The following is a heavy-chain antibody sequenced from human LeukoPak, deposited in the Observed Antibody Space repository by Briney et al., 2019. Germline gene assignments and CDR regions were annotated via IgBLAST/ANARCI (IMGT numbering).Heavy chain of an antibody. CDR1: GFTFKNAW. D-gene: IGHD2-15*01. V-gene: IGHV3-15*01. Sequence: PGGSLRLSCAAAGFTFKNAWMGWVRQAPGKGLEWVGRIKSKTDGGTTDYAAPVTGRFTISRDDSKNTLYLQMNSLKTEDTAVYYRTTDGAYCSGGSCDDFWGQGTLVTVSS. CDR2: IKSKTDGGTT. CDR3: TTDGAYCSGGSCDDF. J-gene: IGHJ4*02.